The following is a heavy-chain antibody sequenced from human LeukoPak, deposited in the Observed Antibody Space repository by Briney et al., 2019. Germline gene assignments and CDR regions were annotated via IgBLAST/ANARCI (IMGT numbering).Heavy chain of an antibody. CDR2: INPSGGST. D-gene: IGHD6-13*01. Sequence: GASVKVSCKASGYAFTSYYMHWVRQAPGQGLEWMGIINPSGGSTSYAQKFQGRVTMTRDTSTSTGYMELSSLRSEDRAVYYCARDWQQQPERDLHLHRYYYYYMDVWGKGTTVTVSS. CDR3: ARDWQQQPERDLHLHRYYYYYMDV. V-gene: IGHV1-46*03. J-gene: IGHJ6*03. CDR1: GYAFTSYY.